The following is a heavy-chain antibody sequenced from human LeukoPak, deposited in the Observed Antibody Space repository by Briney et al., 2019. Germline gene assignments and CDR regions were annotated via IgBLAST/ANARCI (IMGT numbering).Heavy chain of an antibody. V-gene: IGHV7-4-1*02. J-gene: IGHJ3*02. CDR2: INTNTGNP. CDR3: AREDSGSYSGDAFDI. D-gene: IGHD1-26*01. Sequence: ASVKVSCKASGYTFTSYAMNWVRQAPGQGLEWMGWINTNTGNPTYAQGFTGRFVFSLDTSVSTAYLQISSLKAGDTAVYYCAREDSGSYSGDAFDIWGQGTMVTVSS. CDR1: GYTFTSYA.